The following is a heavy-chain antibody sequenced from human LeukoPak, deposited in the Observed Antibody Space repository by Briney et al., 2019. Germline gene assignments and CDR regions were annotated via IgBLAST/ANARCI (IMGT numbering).Heavy chain of an antibody. J-gene: IGHJ6*02. V-gene: IGHV4-59*01. CDR1: GFTFSSYA. CDR2: IYRGGTT. CDR3: AREKSFGAMDV. Sequence: GSLRLSCAASGFTFSSYAMSWVRQPPGKGLEWIGYIYRGGTTNYNPSLKSRVTMSVDTPKNRYLLRLTSVTAADTAVYFCAREKSFGAMDVWGQGTTVTVSS. D-gene: IGHD3-10*01.